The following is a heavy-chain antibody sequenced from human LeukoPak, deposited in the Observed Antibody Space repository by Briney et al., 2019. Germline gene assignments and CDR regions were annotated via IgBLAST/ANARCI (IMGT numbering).Heavy chain of an antibody. Sequence: ASVKVSCKASGYTFTSYYMHWVRQAPGQGLEWMGIINPSGGSTSYAQKFQGRVTMTRDTSTSTVYMELSSLRSEDTAVYYCARGGGSYYYDSSGTANWGQGTLVTVSS. J-gene: IGHJ4*02. CDR3: ARGGGSYYYDSSGTAN. V-gene: IGHV1-46*01. CDR2: INPSGGST. CDR1: GYTFTSYY. D-gene: IGHD3-22*01.